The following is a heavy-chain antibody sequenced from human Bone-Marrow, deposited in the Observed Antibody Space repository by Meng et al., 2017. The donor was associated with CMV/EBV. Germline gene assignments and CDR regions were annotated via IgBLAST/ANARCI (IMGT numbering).Heavy chain of an antibody. CDR3: ASGAAAVRYNYYYYAMDV. J-gene: IGHJ6*02. CDR2: IYYSGRT. D-gene: IGHD2-2*01. V-gene: IGHV4-59*01. CDR1: GGSFSGYY. Sequence: SQTLSLTCAVYGGSFSGYYWSWSRQPPGKGLEWIGYIYYSGRTDYNPSLKSRVTISLDTSKNQFSLKLSSVTAADTAVYYCASGAAAVRYNYYYYAMDVWGQGTTVTVSS.